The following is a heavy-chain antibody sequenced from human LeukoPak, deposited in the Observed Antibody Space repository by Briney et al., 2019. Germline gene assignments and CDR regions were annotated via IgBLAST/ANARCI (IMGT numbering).Heavy chain of an antibody. V-gene: IGHV4-34*01. J-gene: IGHJ4*02. CDR2: INHSGST. CDR1: GGSFSGYY. D-gene: IGHD6-19*01. CDR3: ARRRIAVAGRAGEIDY. Sequence: PSETLSLTCAVYGGSFSGYYWSWIRRPPGKGLEWIGEINHSGSTNYNPSLKSRVTISVDTSKNQFSLKLSSVTAADTAVYYCARRRIAVAGRAGEIDYWGQGTLVTVSS.